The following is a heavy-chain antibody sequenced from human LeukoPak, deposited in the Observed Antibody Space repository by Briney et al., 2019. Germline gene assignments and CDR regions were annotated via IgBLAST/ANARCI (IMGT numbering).Heavy chain of an antibody. V-gene: IGHV3-23*01. D-gene: IGHD1-26*01. CDR3: ARVYVGATLGYYFDY. Sequence: GGSLRLSCAASGFTFSSYAMTWVRQAPGMGLGWVSAISGSGGNTYYADSVKGRFTISRDNSKNTLYLQMNSLRAEDTAVYYCARVYVGATLGYYFDYWGQGTLVTVSS. J-gene: IGHJ4*02. CDR1: GFTFSSYA. CDR2: ISGSGGNT.